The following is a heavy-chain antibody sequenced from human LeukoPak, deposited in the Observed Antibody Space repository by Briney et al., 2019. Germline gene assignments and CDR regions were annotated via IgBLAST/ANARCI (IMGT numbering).Heavy chain of an antibody. J-gene: IGHJ6*02. Sequence: SETLSLTCAVYGGSFSGYYWSWIRQPPGKGLEWIGYIYYPGSTYYNPSLKSRVTISIDTSKNQFSLKLTSVTAADTAVYYCARGYISGPPKYSGMDVWGQGTTVTVSS. V-gene: IGHV4-30-4*08. CDR3: ARGYISGPPKYSGMDV. D-gene: IGHD5-24*01. CDR1: GGSFSGYY. CDR2: IYYPGST.